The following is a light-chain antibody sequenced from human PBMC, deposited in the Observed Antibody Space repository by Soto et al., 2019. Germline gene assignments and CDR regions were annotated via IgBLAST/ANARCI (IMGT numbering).Light chain of an antibody. CDR3: QKYNSYWRT. Sequence: DIQMTQSPSTLSASVGDRVTITCRASQTISNWLAWYQQQPGKAPKLLIYDASSLGSGVPSRFSGSGSGTECTLTISSLQPDDFATYYCQKYNSYWRTLGQGTKVEI. V-gene: IGKV1-5*01. CDR1: QTISNW. J-gene: IGKJ1*01. CDR2: DAS.